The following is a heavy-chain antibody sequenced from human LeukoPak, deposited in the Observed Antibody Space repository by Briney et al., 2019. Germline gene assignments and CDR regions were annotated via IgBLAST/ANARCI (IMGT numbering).Heavy chain of an antibody. CDR1: GGSLNSPNYY. V-gene: IGHV4-39*01. CDR3: ARHDYYGSLNWSDP. CDR2: IYYTGTT. Sequence: PSETLSLTCTVSGGSLNSPNYYWGWIRQPPGKGLEWIGTIYYTGTTYYNPSLKSRLTISVDTSKNQFSLKLTSVTAADTAVYYCARHDYYGSLNWSDPWGQGTLITVSS. J-gene: IGHJ5*02. D-gene: IGHD3-10*01.